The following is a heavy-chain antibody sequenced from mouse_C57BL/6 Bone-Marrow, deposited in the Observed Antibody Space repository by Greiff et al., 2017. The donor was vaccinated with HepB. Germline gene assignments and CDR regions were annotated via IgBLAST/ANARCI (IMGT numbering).Heavy chain of an antibody. J-gene: IGHJ3*01. Sequence: VKLQQPGAELVMPGASVKLSCKASGYTFTSYWMHWVKQRPGQGLEWIGEIDPSDSYTNYNQKFKGKSTLTVDKSSSTAYMQLSSLTSEDSAVYYCARGNHWAYWGQGTLVTVSA. CDR3: ARGNHWAY. D-gene: IGHD4-1*01. V-gene: IGHV1-69*01. CDR2: IDPSDSYT. CDR1: GYTFTSYW.